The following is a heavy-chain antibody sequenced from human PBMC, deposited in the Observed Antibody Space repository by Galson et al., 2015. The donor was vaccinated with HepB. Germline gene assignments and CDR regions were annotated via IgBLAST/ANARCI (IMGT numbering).Heavy chain of an antibody. Sequence: QSGAEVKKPGSSVKVSCKASGYTFTSYYMHWVRQAPGQGLEWMGIINPSGGSTSYAQKFQGRVTMTRDTSTSTVYMELSSLRSEDTAVYYCARSDTAMGWGPYYYYGMDVWGQGTTVTVSS. CDR3: ARSDTAMGWGPYYYYGMDV. J-gene: IGHJ6*02. CDR2: INPSGGST. V-gene: IGHV1-46*03. CDR1: GYTFTSYY. D-gene: IGHD5-18*01.